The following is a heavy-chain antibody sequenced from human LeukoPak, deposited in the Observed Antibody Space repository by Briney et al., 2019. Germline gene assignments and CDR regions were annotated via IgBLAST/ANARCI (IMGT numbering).Heavy chain of an antibody. Sequence: GGSLRLSCAASGFTFSSYWMSWVRQAPGKGLEWVANIKQDGSEKYYLDSVKGRFTISRDNAKNSLYPQMNSLRAEDTAVYYCVRGQTTVTNWGQGTLVTVSS. CDR2: IKQDGSEK. J-gene: IGHJ4*02. CDR3: VRGQTTVTN. D-gene: IGHD4-17*01. CDR1: GFTFSSYW. V-gene: IGHV3-7*03.